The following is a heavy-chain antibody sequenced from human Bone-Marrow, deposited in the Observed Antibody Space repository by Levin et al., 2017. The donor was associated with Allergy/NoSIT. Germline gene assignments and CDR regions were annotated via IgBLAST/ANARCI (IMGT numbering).Heavy chain of an antibody. J-gene: IGHJ3*01. CDR1: GGSITRTSFY. Sequence: GSLRLSCAVSGGSITRTSFYWGWIRQPPGKGLEWIGTIYKSGSTYSNPSLKSRVIISVDTSKDQFSLKLKSVAAADTAVYYCARHDFRLPAAIPLAFDVWGQGTMVTVSS. CDR2: IYKSGST. V-gene: IGHV4-39*01. D-gene: IGHD2-2*01. CDR3: ARHDFRLPAAIPLAFDV.